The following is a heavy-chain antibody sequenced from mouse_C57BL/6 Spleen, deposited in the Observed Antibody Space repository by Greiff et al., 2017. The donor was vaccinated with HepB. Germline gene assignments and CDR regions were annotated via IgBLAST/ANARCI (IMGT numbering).Heavy chain of an antibody. CDR1: GFTFSDYY. J-gene: IGHJ3*01. CDR3: ARAAYYYGSSLAY. Sequence: EVKLVESEGGLVQPGRSMKLSCTASGFTFSDYYMAWVRQVPEKGLEWVANINYDGSSTYYLDSLKSRFIISRDNAKNILYLQMSSLKSEDTATYYCARAAYYYGSSLAYWGQGTLVTVSA. D-gene: IGHD1-1*01. V-gene: IGHV5-16*01. CDR2: INYDGSST.